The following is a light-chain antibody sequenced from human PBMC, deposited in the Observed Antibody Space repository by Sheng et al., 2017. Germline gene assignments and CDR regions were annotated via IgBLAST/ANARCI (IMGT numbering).Light chain of an antibody. CDR3: QLYDTSPPRIT. Sequence: EIVLTQSPGTLSLSPGERATLSCRASQTVSSSYLAWCQQKPGQAPRLLIYGASSRATGIPDRFSGSGSGTDFTLTISRLEPEDFAVYYCQLYDTSPPRITFGQGTRLEIK. V-gene: IGKV3-20*01. J-gene: IGKJ5*01. CDR1: QTVSSSY. CDR2: GAS.